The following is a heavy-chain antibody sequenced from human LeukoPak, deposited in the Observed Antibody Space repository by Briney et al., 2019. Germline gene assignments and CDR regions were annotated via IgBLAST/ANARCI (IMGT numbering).Heavy chain of an antibody. CDR3: AGRGGYYYPFDY. CDR2: IYYSGST. Sequence: PSETLSLTCTVSGVSISSSSYYWGWIRQPPGKGLEWIGSIYYSGSTYYNPSLKSRITISVDTSQNQFSLKLTSVTAADTAVYYCAGRGGYYYPFDYWGQGTLVTVSS. V-gene: IGHV4-39*01. J-gene: IGHJ4*02. D-gene: IGHD3-10*01. CDR1: GVSISSSSYY.